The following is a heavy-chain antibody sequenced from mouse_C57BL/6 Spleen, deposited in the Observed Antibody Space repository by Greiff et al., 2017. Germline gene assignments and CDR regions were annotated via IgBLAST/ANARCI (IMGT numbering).Heavy chain of an antibody. J-gene: IGHJ2*01. CDR2: IDPSDSYT. Sequence: VQLQQSGAELVMPGASVKLSCKASGYTFTSYWMHWVKQRPGQGLEWIGEIDPSDSYTNYNQKFKGKSTLTVDKSSSTAYMQLSSLTSEDSAVYYCARSPSGYPYYFDYWGQGTTLTVSS. CDR3: ARSPSGYPYYFDY. CDR1: GYTFTSYW. V-gene: IGHV1-69*01. D-gene: IGHD3-2*02.